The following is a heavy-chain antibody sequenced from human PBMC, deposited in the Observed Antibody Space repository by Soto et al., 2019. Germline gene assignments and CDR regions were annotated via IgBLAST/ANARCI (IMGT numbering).Heavy chain of an antibody. CDR1: GGVNSSSSYY. J-gene: IGHJ5*02. Sequence: PSERESLTGTEAGGVNSSSSYYRGWIRQPPGKGLEWIGSIYYSGSTYYNPSLKSRVTISVDTSKNQFSLKLSSVTAADTAVYYCARHHPAVGNWFDPWGQGTLVTVSS. CDR2: IYYSGST. D-gene: IGHD6-19*01. V-gene: IGHV4-39*01. CDR3: ARHHPAVGNWFDP.